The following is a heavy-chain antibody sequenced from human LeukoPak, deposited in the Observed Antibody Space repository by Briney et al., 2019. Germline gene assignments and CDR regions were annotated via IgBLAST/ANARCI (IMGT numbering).Heavy chain of an antibody. J-gene: IGHJ6*02. V-gene: IGHV3-43*02. Sequence: AGGSLRLSCAASGFTFDNYAMHWIRQAPGKGLEWVSLISGDGGSTYYADSVKGRFIISRDNSKNSLYLQMNSLRTDDTAFYYCAKDLRTGAYYYYYGMGVWGQGTTVTVSS. D-gene: IGHD7-27*01. CDR1: GFTFDNYA. CDR2: ISGDGGST. CDR3: AKDLRTGAYYYYYGMGV.